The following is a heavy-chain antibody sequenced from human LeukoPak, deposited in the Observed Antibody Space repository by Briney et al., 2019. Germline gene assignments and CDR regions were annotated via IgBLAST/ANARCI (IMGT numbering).Heavy chain of an antibody. CDR1: GFTFSTYG. CDR2: ISYDGRQK. Sequence: GGSLRLSCAASGFTFSTYGMNWVRQAPGKGLEWVAVISYDGRQKYYADSVKGRFTISRDNSKDTVYLQMNSLRDEDSATYYCVRVFLESLTAGYFDHWGQGTLVTVSP. D-gene: IGHD3-3*01. J-gene: IGHJ4*02. V-gene: IGHV3-30*03. CDR3: VRVFLESLTAGYFDH.